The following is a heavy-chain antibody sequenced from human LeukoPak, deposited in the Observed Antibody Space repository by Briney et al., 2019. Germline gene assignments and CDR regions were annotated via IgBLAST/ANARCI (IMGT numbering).Heavy chain of an antibody. CDR2: IYPGDSDT. CDR3: ARNFWGLGINDNWFDP. CDR1: GYSFTSYW. V-gene: IGHV5-51*01. J-gene: IGHJ5*02. Sequence: HGESLKISCKGSGYSFTSYWIGWVRQMPGKGLEWMGIIYPGDSDTRYSPSFQGQVTISADKSISTAYLQWSSLKASDTAMYYCARNFWGLGINDNWFDPWGQGTLVTVSS. D-gene: IGHD3-3*01.